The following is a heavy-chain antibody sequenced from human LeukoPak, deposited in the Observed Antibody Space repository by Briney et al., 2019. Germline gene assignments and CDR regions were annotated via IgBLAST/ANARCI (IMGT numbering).Heavy chain of an antibody. CDR3: TKETPQMDV. D-gene: IGHD2-15*01. CDR1: GFTFCIYE. J-gene: IGHJ6*04. V-gene: IGHV3-48*03. CDR2: ISSTGNTV. Sequence: TGGSLRLSCAASGFTFCIYEMNWVRQAPGQGLEWVAYISSTGNTVHYAGSVKGRFTISRDNAKNSLYLQMNRLRAEDTAVYYCTKETPQMDVWGKGTTVTVSS.